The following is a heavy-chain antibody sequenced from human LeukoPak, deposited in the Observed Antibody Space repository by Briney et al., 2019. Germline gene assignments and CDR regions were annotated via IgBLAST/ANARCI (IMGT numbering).Heavy chain of an antibody. D-gene: IGHD1-1*01. CDR1: GGSISSYC. Sequence: SETLSLTCTVSGGSISSYCWSWIRQPPGKGLEWIAYIYYRGSTNYNPSLKSRVTISVDTSKNQFSLKLSSVTAADTAVYYSARRTTGTGPFDYWGQGTLVTVSS. J-gene: IGHJ4*02. CDR2: IYYRGST. CDR3: ARRTTGTGPFDY. V-gene: IGHV4-59*08.